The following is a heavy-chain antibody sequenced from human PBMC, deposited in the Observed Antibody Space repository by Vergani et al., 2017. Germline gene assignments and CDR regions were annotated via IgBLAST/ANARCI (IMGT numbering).Heavy chain of an antibody. CDR2: VDPEDGET. CDR1: GYTFTDHY. J-gene: IGHJ6*02. CDR3: ATPQSVTTGGMEV. D-gene: IGHD4-17*01. Sequence: EVQLVQSGAEVKKPGATMKISCKVSGYTFTDHYMQWVKQAPGKGREWMGLVDPEDGETIYAEKFKGRVTIAADTSTDTAHLELSSLRSEDTAVYYCATPQSVTTGGMEVWGQGTTVIVSS. V-gene: IGHV1-69-2*01.